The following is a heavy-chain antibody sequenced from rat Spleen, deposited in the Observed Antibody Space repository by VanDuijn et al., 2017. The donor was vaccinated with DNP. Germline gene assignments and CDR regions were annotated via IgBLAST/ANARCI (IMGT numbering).Heavy chain of an antibody. V-gene: IGHV4-2*01. J-gene: IGHJ4*01. CDR1: GFNFNDYW. CDR3: ARGRLYPHYAMDA. CDR2: IDQDSRTK. Sequence: EVSLVESGGGLVQPGRSLKLSCAASGFNFNDYWMGWVRQAPGKGLEWIGEIDQDSRTKKYSPSLKDRFTISRDNAQNTLYLQMSKLGSEDTAIYYCARGRLYPHYAMDAWGQGTSVTVSS. D-gene: IGHD1-2*01.